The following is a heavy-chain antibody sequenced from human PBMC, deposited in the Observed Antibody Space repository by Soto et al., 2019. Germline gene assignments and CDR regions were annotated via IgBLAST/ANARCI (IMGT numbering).Heavy chain of an antibody. D-gene: IGHD1-26*01. V-gene: IGHV1-58*01. J-gene: IGHJ4*02. CDR2: IVVGSGNT. CDR3: AADIVGAPYYFDY. Sequence: ASVKVSCKASGFTFTSSAVQWVRQARGQRLEWIGWIVVGSGNTNYAQKFQERVTITRDMSTSTAYMELSSLRSEDTAVYYCAADIVGAPYYFDYWGQGTLVPVAS. CDR1: GFTFTSSA.